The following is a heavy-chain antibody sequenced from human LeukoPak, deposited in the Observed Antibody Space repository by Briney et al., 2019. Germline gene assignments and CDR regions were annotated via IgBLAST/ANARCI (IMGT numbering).Heavy chain of an antibody. CDR3: ARDRDPSSPYDAFDI. D-gene: IGHD3-10*01. J-gene: IGHJ3*02. V-gene: IGHV1-2*02. Sequence: ASVKVSCKASGYTFTTYNINWVRQAPGQGLEWMGWINPNSGGTNYAQRFQGRVTMTRDTSISTAYMELSRLRSDDTAVYYCARDRDPSSPYDAFDIWGQGTMVTVSS. CDR2: INPNSGGT. CDR1: GYTFTTYN.